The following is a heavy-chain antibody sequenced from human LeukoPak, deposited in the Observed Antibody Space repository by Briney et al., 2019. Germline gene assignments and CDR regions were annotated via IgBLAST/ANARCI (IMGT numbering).Heavy chain of an antibody. CDR1: GFTFSDYN. V-gene: IGHV3-30*18. D-gene: IGHD6-19*01. Sequence: GGTLRLSCAASGFTFSDYNMHWVRQAPGKGLEWMAVISYDGINKYYADSVKGRFTISRDNSKNTLHLQMDSLRAEDTAVYYCAKVRWDNSGWYYLDSWGQGTLVTVSS. CDR3: AKVRWDNSGWYYLDS. J-gene: IGHJ4*02. CDR2: ISYDGINK.